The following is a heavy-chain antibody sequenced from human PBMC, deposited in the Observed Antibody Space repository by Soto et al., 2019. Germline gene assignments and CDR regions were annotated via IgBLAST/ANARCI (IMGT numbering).Heavy chain of an antibody. CDR1: GGTFSSYA. J-gene: IGHJ1*01. CDR2: IIPIFGTA. CDR3: ASQWELLPPFQH. D-gene: IGHD1-26*01. V-gene: IGHV1-69*06. Sequence: GASVKVSCKASGGTFSSYAISWVRQAPGQGLEWMGGIIPIFGTANYAQKFQGRVTITADKSTSTAYMVLSSLRSEDTAVYYCASQWELLPPFQHWGQGTLVTVSS.